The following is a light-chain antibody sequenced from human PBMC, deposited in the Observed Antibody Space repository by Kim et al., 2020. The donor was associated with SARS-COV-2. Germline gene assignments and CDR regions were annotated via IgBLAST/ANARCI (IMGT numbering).Light chain of an antibody. V-gene: IGLV2-14*01. CDR2: DVS. CDR1: SSDVGGYNY. Sequence: QSALTQPASVSGSPGQSITISCTGTSSDVGGYNYVSWYQQHPGKAPKVMLYDVSKRPSGVSNRFSGSKSGNTASLTISGLQAEDEADYYCSSYTSSSTYVFGTGTKVTVL. CDR3: SSYTSSSTYV. J-gene: IGLJ1*01.